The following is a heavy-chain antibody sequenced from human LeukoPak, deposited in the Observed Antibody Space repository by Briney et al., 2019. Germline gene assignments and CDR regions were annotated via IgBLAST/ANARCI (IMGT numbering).Heavy chain of an antibody. J-gene: IGHJ4*02. CDR2: IYYSGST. CDR1: GGSISSYY. D-gene: IGHD3-9*01. V-gene: IGHV4-59*01. CDR3: ARVLRYLDY. Sequence: SETLSLTCTVSGGSISSYYWSWIRQPPGKGLEWIGYIYYSGSTNYNPSLKSRVTISVDTSKNQFSLKLSSVTAADTAVYCCARVLRYLDYWGQGTLVTVSS.